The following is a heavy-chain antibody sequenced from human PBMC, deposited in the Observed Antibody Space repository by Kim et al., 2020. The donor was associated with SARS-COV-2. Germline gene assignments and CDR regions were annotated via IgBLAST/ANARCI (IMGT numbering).Heavy chain of an antibody. CDR3: ASRTSNYDFWSGYPSYYYYGMDV. CDR1: GYTFTSYA. V-gene: IGHV1-3*01. CDR2: INAGNGNT. D-gene: IGHD3-3*01. Sequence: ASVKVSCKASGYTFTSYAMHWVRQAPGQRLEWMGWINAGNGNTKYSRKFQGRVTITRDTSASTAYMELSSLRSEDTAVYYCASRTSNYDFWSGYPSYYYYGMDVWGQGTTVTVSS. J-gene: IGHJ6*02.